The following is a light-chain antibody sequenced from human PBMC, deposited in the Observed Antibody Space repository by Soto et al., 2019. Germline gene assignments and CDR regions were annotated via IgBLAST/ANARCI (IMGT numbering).Light chain of an antibody. Sequence: QSVLTQPASVSGSPGQSITISCTGTSSDIGAYNYDSWHQQHHPGEAPKLIIYDVSHRPPGVSNRFSGSKSGNTASLTISGLQTEDEADYYCSSYTSATIYVFGTGTKVTVL. CDR3: SSYTSATIYV. CDR1: SSDIGAYNY. CDR2: DVS. V-gene: IGLV2-14*03. J-gene: IGLJ1*01.